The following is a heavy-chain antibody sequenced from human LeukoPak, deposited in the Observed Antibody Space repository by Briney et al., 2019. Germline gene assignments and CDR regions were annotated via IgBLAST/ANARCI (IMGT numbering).Heavy chain of an antibody. CDR1: GYTFTSYG. V-gene: IGHV1-18*01. J-gene: IGHJ5*02. Sequence: ASVKVSCKASGYTFTSYGISCVRQAPGHRLEWRGWIHIYRCKTNYAQKFQGRVTMTTDTATSTVYMEVRGLRSDNTAMYYCARDVGITVAYSFDPWGQGTLVTVSS. D-gene: IGHD6-13*01. CDR2: IHIYRCKT. CDR3: ARDVGITVAYSFDP.